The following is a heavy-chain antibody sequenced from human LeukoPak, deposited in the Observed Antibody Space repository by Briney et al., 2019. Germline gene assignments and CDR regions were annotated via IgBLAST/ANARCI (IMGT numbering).Heavy chain of an antibody. D-gene: IGHD2-15*01. Sequence: GGSLRLSCAASGFTFSDYHMLWMRRAPGKGLEWVSYISSSGSTIYYADSVKGRFTIYRDNAKNSLYLQMNSQRAEDTAVYYCARPPTRGYCSGGSCSNYYYYYMDVWGKGTTVTVSS. CDR1: GFTFSDYH. V-gene: IGHV3-11*04. J-gene: IGHJ6*03. CDR3: ARPPTRGYCSGGSCSNYYYYYMDV. CDR2: ISSSGSTI.